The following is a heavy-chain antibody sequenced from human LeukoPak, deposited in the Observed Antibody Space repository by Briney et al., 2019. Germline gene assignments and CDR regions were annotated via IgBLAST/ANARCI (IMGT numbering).Heavy chain of an antibody. J-gene: IGHJ4*02. CDR3: ARDDSGSYYFDY. Sequence: GGSLRLSCAAFGFTFSSYSMNWVRQAPGKGLEWVSSISSSSSYIYYADSVKGRFTISRDNAKNSLYLQMNSLRAEDTAVYYCARDDSGSYYFDYWGQGTLVTVSS. CDR1: GFTFSSYS. D-gene: IGHD1-26*01. CDR2: ISSSSSYI. V-gene: IGHV3-21*01.